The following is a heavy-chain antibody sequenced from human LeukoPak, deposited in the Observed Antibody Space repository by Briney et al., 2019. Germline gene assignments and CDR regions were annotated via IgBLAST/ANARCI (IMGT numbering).Heavy chain of an antibody. D-gene: IGHD3-22*01. CDR1: GGSISSSNW. Sequence: PSETLSLTCAVSGGSISSSNWWSWVRQPPGKGLEWIGEIYHSGSTNYNPSLKSRVTISVDKSKNQFSLKLSSVTAADTAAYYCARDGRGYYDSSSSTHALVYGMDVWGQGTTVTVSS. J-gene: IGHJ6*02. V-gene: IGHV4-4*02. CDR3: ARDGRGYYDSSSSTHALVYGMDV. CDR2: IYHSGST.